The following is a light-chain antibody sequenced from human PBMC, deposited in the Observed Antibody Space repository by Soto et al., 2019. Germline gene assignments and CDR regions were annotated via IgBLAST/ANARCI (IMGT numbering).Light chain of an antibody. CDR1: QNIRTN. J-gene: IGKJ1*01. V-gene: IGKV3-15*01. CDR3: QQYFEWPTMT. Sequence: IWMTQSPATLSVSPGERATFSCRGSQNIRTNLAWYQQKPGQVPRLLIYGASTRAAGISDRFRGSGSGTEFTLTISSLRSADSAIYYCQQYFEWPTMTFGQGTKVDIK. CDR2: GAS.